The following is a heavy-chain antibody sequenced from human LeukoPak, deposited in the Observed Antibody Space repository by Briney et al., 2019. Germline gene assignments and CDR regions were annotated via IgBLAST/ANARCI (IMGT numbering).Heavy chain of an antibody. Sequence: GGSLRVSCAASGFTFSSYSMNWVRQAPGKGLEWVSSISSSSSYIYYADSVKGRFTISRDNAKNSLYLQIRSLRAEDTAVYYCARDWYNNSDAFDIWGQGTMVTVSS. CDR3: ARDWYNNSDAFDI. D-gene: IGHD4-11*01. CDR1: GFTFSSYS. V-gene: IGHV3-21*01. J-gene: IGHJ3*02. CDR2: ISSSSSYI.